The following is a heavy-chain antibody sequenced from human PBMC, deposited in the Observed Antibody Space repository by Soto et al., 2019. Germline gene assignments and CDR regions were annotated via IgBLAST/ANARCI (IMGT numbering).Heavy chain of an antibody. CDR1: CYPSPRYG. CDR2: ISAYNGNT. D-gene: IGHD1-7*01. CDR3: ARTPLITGTFWFDP. V-gene: IGHV1-18*01. Sequence: AGTFSSRASCYPSPRYGMSWVGQAPGQGLEWMGWISAYNGNTNYAQKLQGRVTMTTDTSTSTAYMELRSLRSDDTAVYYCARTPLITGTFWFDPWGQGTLVNFS. J-gene: IGHJ5*02.